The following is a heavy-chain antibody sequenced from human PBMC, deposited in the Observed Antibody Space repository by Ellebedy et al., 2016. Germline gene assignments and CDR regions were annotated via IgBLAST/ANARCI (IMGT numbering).Heavy chain of an antibody. CDR2: VYYSGSTY. D-gene: IGHD1-26*01. CDR3: ARGTGSYGCGMDV. V-gene: IGHV4-39*01. CDR1: GGSLSSGNYY. J-gene: IGHJ6*02. Sequence: SETLSLXXTVSGGSLSSGNYYWGWIRQPPGKGLEWIVNVYYSGSTYYYNPSLKSRVTMSVDTSKNQFSLKLSSVNAADTAIYYCARGTGSYGCGMDVWGQGTTVTVSS.